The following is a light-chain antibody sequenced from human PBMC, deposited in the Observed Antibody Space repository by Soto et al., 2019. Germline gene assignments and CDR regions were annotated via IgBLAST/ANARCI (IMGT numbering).Light chain of an antibody. Sequence: QSALTQPASVSGSPGQSITISCTGTSSDVGAYNYVSWYQQHPGKAPKLMIYEVSNRPSGVSNRFSGSKSGNTASLTISGLQAEDEADYYGRSYTSSSTVVFGGGTKLTVL. CDR3: RSYTSSSTVV. V-gene: IGLV2-14*01. J-gene: IGLJ2*01. CDR1: SSDVGAYNY. CDR2: EVS.